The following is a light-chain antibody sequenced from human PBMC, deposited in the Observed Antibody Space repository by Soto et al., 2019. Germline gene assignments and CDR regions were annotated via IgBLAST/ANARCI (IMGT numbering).Light chain of an antibody. Sequence: QSVLTQPPSASSTPGQTVTISCSGSTSNIGTFYVYWYQHLPGTAPTLLISLGDQRASGVSDRFSGSKSGTSASLAINGLRSDDEADYYCAAWDDNLNAYVFGSGTKLTVL. V-gene: IGLV1-47*02. J-gene: IGLJ1*01. CDR3: AAWDDNLNAYV. CDR2: LGD. CDR1: TSNIGTFY.